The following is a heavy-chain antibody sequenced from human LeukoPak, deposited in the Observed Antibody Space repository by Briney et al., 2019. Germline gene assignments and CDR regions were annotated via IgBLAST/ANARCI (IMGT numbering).Heavy chain of an antibody. CDR2: IYNDGRT. J-gene: IGHJ3*02. Sequence: GGSLRLSCAASGFNSNYMNWVRQAPGKGLEWVSIIYNDGRTYYTDSVKGRFTVSRDISKSTLYLQMNSLRAEDTAVYYCASGVVVTPFDGFAMWGQGTMVTVSS. D-gene: IGHD2-21*02. CDR1: GFNSNY. CDR3: ASGVVVTPFDGFAM. V-gene: IGHV3-53*01.